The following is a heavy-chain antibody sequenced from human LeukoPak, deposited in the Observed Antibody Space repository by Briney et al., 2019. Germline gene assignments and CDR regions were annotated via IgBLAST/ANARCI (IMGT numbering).Heavy chain of an antibody. CDR2: ISYDGSNK. Sequence: GGSLRLSCAASGFTFSSYAMHWVRQAPGKGLEWVAVISYDGSNKYYADSVKGRFTISRDNSKNTLYLQMNSLRAEDTAVYYCAKGRQQWLRGYYYYYMDVWGKGTTVTVSS. D-gene: IGHD6-19*01. CDR1: GFTFSSYA. V-gene: IGHV3-30*04. CDR3: AKGRQQWLRGYYYYYMDV. J-gene: IGHJ6*03.